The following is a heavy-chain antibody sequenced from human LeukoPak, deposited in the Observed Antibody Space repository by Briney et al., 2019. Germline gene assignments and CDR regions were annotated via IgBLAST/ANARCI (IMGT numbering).Heavy chain of an antibody. CDR1: GFTFSSYA. V-gene: IGHV3-23*01. CDR2: ISGSGGST. D-gene: IGHD2-15*01. CDR3: AKRGGCSGGSCYSDAFDI. J-gene: IGHJ3*02. Sequence: GGSLRLSCAASGFTFSSYAMSWVRQAPGKGLEWVSGISGSGGSTYYADSVKGRFIISRDNSKNTLYLQMNSLRAEETAVYYCAKRGGCSGGSCYSDAFDIWGQGTMVTVSS.